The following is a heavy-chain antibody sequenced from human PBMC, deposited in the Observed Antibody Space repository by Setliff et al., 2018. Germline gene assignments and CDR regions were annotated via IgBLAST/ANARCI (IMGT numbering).Heavy chain of an antibody. CDR2: INPNSGGT. CDR1: GYNLMNYG. J-gene: IGHJ4*02. CDR3: ARASMIVVVTSIDY. V-gene: IGHV1-2*02. Sequence: ASVKVSCKASGYNLMNYGISWVRQAPGQGLEWMGWINPNSGGTNYAQKFQGRVTMTRDTSISTAYMELSRLRSDDTAMYYCARASMIVVVTSIDYWGQGTLVTVSS. D-gene: IGHD3-22*01.